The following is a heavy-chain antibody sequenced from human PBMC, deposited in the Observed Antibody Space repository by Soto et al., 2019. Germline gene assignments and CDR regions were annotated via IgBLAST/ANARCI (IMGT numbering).Heavy chain of an antibody. V-gene: IGHV1-18*01. CDR3: ARETTVTTQIYYYYGMDV. CDR2: ISAYNGNT. D-gene: IGHD4-4*01. CDR1: GYTFTSYG. Sequence: ASVNVSCKASGYTFTSYGISWVRQAPGQGLEWMGWISAYNGNTNYAQKLQGRVTMTTDTSTSTAYMELRSLRSDDTAVYYCARETTVTTQIYYYYGMDVWGQGTTVTVSS. J-gene: IGHJ6*02.